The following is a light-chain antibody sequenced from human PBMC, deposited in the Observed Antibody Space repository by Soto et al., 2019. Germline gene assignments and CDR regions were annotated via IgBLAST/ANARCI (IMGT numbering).Light chain of an antibody. J-gene: IGKJ1*01. CDR3: KDYNIYSEA. CDR2: KAS. V-gene: IGKV1-5*03. Sequence: DIQMTQSPSTLSGSVGDRVTITCRASQTISSWLAWYQQKPGKAPKLLIYKASTLKSGVPSRFSGSGSGTEFTLTISSLQPDDLATDCCKDYNIYSEAFGQGTKVELK. CDR1: QTISSW.